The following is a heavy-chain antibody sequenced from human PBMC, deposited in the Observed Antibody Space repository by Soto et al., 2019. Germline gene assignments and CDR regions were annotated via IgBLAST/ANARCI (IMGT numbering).Heavy chain of an antibody. D-gene: IGHD3-22*01. CDR2: ISAYNGNT. Sequence: GASVKVSCKASGYTFTSYGISWVRQAPGQGLEWMGWISAYNGNTNYAQKLQGRVTMTTETSTSTAYMELRSLRSDDTAVYYCASSKVEAYYYDSSGYVAYYWGQGTLVTVSS. V-gene: IGHV1-18*04. CDR3: ASSKVEAYYYDSSGYVAYY. J-gene: IGHJ4*02. CDR1: GYTFTSYG.